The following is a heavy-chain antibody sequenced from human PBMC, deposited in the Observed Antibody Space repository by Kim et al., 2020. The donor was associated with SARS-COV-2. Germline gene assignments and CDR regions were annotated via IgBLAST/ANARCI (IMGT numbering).Heavy chain of an antibody. CDR1: GYSFTSYW. CDR3: ARGYRDFDWPLGGMDV. V-gene: IGHV5-51*01. Sequence: GESLKISCKGSGYSFTSYWIGWVRQMPGKGLEWMGIIYPGDSETRYSPSLQGQVTSSADKSISSAYLQWSSLKAADTAMYYCARGYRDFDWPLGGMDVWGRGSTGTDSS. J-gene: IGHJ6*02. CDR2: IYPGDSET. D-gene: IGHD3-9*01.